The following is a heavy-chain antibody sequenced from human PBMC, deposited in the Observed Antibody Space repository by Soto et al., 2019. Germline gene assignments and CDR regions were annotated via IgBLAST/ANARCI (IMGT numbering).Heavy chain of an antibody. CDR2: FDPEDGET. CDR1: GYTLTELS. V-gene: IGHV1-24*01. CDR3: ATLEGIAVAGHNWFDP. D-gene: IGHD6-19*01. Sequence: ASVKVSCKVSGYTLTELSMHWVRQAPGKGLEWMGGFDPEDGETIYAQRFQGRVTMTEDTSTDTAYMELSSLRSEDTAVYYCATLEGIAVAGHNWFDPWGQGTLVTVSS. J-gene: IGHJ5*02.